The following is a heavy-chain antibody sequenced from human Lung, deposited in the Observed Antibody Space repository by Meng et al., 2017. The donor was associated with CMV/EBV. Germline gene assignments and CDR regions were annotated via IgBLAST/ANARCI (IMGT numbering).Heavy chain of an antibody. CDR1: GGSISSYY. Sequence: GSLRLXCTVSGGSISSYYWSWIRQPPGKGLEWIGYIYYSGSTNYNPTLKSRVTISVDTSKNQFPLKLSSVTAADTAVYYCARLYSSSWFLPSGMDVWGQGTTVXVSS. CDR2: IYYSGST. J-gene: IGHJ6*02. CDR3: ARLYSSSWFLPSGMDV. D-gene: IGHD6-13*01. V-gene: IGHV4-59*01.